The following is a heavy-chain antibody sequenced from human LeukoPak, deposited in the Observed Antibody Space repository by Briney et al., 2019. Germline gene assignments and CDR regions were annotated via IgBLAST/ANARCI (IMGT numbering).Heavy chain of an antibody. CDR2: IKRDGSEE. V-gene: IGHV3-7*01. CDR3: AREYSSLSDY. CDR1: GLTFNSYW. D-gene: IGHD6-13*01. Sequence: SGGSLRLSCVASGLTFNSYWMSWVRQTPQKGLEWVANIKRDGSEEYYVDSVKGRFTISRDNAKNSLYLQMNSLRAEDTAVYYCAREYSSLSDYWGQGTLVTVSS. J-gene: IGHJ4*02.